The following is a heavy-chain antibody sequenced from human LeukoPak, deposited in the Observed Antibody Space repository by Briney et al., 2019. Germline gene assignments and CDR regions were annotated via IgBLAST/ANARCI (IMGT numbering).Heavy chain of an antibody. CDR3: ARDFRGYSYGPFDY. CDR1: GGSISSYY. D-gene: IGHD5-18*01. J-gene: IGHJ4*02. Sequence: SETLSLTCTVSGGSISSYYWSWLRQPAGKGMEWIGRIYTSGRTNYNPSLKSRVTMSVDTSNNQFSLKLSSVTAADTAVYYCARDFRGYSYGPFDYWGQGTLVTVSS. CDR2: IYTSGRT. V-gene: IGHV4-4*07.